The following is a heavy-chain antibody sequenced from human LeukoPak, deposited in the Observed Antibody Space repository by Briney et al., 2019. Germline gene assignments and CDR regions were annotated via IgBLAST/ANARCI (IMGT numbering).Heavy chain of an antibody. Sequence: SETLSLTCTVSGGSISSGSYYWSWIRQPAGKGLEWIESIYHSGSTYYNPSLKSRVTISVDTSKNQSSLKLSSVTAADTAVYYCARGYSYGYGYYYYMDVWGKGTTVTVSS. V-gene: IGHV4-39*07. CDR3: ARGYSYGYGYYYYMDV. CDR2: IYHSGST. D-gene: IGHD5-18*01. J-gene: IGHJ6*03. CDR1: GGSISSGSYY.